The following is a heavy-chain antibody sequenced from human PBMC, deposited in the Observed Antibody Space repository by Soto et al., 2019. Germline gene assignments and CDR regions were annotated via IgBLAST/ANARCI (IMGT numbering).Heavy chain of an antibody. J-gene: IGHJ4*02. CDR3: ARGGYSYGLDF. Sequence: ESGGGLVRPGGSLRLSCAASGFTLSHSVLNWVRQAPGKGLEWVSSITSSSPSLYYADSVKGRFTISRDNAKNSLFLQMNSLRAEDTAVYYCARGGYSYGLDFWGQGTLVTVSS. D-gene: IGHD5-18*01. CDR2: ITSSSPSL. CDR1: GFTLSHSV. V-gene: IGHV3-21*01.